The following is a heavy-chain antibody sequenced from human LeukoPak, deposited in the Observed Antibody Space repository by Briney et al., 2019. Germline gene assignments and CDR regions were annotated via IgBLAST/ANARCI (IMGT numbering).Heavy chain of an antibody. CDR3: ARDPPQVAPAATGNY. Sequence: ASVKVSCKASGYTFTSYGISWVRQAPGQGLEWMGWISAYNGNTNYVQKLQGRVTMTTDTSTSTAYMELRSLRSDDTAVYYCARDPPQVAPAATGNYWGQGTLVTVSS. D-gene: IGHD2-2*01. CDR2: ISAYNGNT. V-gene: IGHV1-18*01. CDR1: GYTFTSYG. J-gene: IGHJ4*02.